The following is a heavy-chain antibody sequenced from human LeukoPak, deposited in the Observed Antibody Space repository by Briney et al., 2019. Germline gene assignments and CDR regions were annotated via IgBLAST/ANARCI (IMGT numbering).Heavy chain of an antibody. Sequence: GGSLRLSCAASGFTFNNYVMSWVRQAPGKGLEWVSSVSGSGSTAYYADSVKGRFTISSDNSKNTLYLQMNTMRAEDTATYYCAKARVITSFDYWGQGTLVTVSS. D-gene: IGHD3-22*01. CDR1: GFTFNNYV. J-gene: IGHJ4*02. CDR3: AKARVITSFDY. V-gene: IGHV3-23*01. CDR2: VSGSGSTA.